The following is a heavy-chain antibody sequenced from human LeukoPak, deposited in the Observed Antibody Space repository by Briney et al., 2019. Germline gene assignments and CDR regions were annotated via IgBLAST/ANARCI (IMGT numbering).Heavy chain of an antibody. CDR2: INPNSGGT. D-gene: IGHD2-21*02. CDR3: AREGEGEVTAIDY. V-gene: IGHV1-2*02. CDR1: GYTFTGYY. Sequence: ASVKVSCKASGYTFTGYYLHWVRQAPGQGLEWMGWINPNSGGTNYAQKFQGRVTMTRDTSISIAYMELSRLRSDDTAVYYCAREGEGEVTAIDYWGQGTLVTVSS. J-gene: IGHJ4*02.